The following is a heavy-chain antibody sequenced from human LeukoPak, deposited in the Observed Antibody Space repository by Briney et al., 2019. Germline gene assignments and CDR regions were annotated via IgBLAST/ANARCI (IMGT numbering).Heavy chain of an antibody. CDR1: GFTFSSYS. J-gene: IGHJ3*02. CDR3: ARDLLNAFDI. V-gene: IGHV3-21*01. Sequence: GGSLRLSCAASGFTFSSYSMNWVRQAPVKVLEWVSSISSSSSYIYYADTVKGRFTISRDNAKNSLYLQMNSLRAEDTAVYYCARDLLNAFDIWGQGTMVTVSS. D-gene: IGHD1-26*01. CDR2: ISSSSSYI.